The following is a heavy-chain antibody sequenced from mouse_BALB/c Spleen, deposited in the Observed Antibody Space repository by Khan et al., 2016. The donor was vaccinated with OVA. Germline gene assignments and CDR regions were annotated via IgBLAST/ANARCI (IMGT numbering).Heavy chain of an antibody. CDR3: AGSTVMTTEFAY. CDR1: GYTFTSYL. CDR2: IKPSNGRT. Sequence: QVRLQQSGAELVKPGASVKLSCKASGYTFTSYLMHWVKQRPGQGLEWNGEIKPSNGRTNYNEKFKSKTTLTVDKSSNDAYMQLSRLTSEDSAVYYCAGSTVMTTEFAYWGQGTLVTVSA. D-gene: IGHD2-4*01. J-gene: IGHJ3*01. V-gene: IGHV1S81*02.